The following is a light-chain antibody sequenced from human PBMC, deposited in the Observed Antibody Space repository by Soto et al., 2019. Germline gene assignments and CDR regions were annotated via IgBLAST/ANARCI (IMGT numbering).Light chain of an antibody. CDR2: DII. CDR1: SSDVGAYIF. CDR3: VSFTTSRSYV. Sequence: LTQPASVSWSPGQSITISCTGTSSDVGAYIFVSWYQQHPGKAPKLMIYDIINRPSGVSNRFSGSKSGNTASLTISGLQAEDEADYYCVSFTTSRSYVFGTGTKVTVL. V-gene: IGLV2-14*03. J-gene: IGLJ1*01.